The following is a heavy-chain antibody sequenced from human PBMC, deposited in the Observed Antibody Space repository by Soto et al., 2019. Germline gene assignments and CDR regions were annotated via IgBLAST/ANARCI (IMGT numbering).Heavy chain of an antibody. D-gene: IGHD3-22*01. CDR1: GGSISSYY. V-gene: IGHV4-59*01. J-gene: IGHJ3*02. Sequence: SVTLCLTCTVSGGSISSYYWSWIRQPPGKGLEWIGYIYYSGSTNYNPSLKSRVTISVDTSKNQFSLKLSSVTAADTAVYYCARDAVNDSSGYWPIWGQGTMVTVSS. CDR3: ARDAVNDSSGYWPI. CDR2: IYYSGST.